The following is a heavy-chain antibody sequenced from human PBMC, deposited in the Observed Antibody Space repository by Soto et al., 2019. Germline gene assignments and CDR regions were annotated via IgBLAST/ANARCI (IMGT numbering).Heavy chain of an antibody. Sequence: GGSLRLSCAASGFTFSSYAMSWVRQAPGKGLEWVSAISGSGGSTYYADSVKGRFTISRDNSKNTLYLQMNSLRAEDTAVYYCAKTSGGRIAVARIGAFAYFDYWGQGTLVTVSS. CDR3: AKTSGGRIAVARIGAFAYFDY. J-gene: IGHJ4*02. V-gene: IGHV3-23*01. CDR1: GFTFSSYA. D-gene: IGHD6-19*01. CDR2: ISGSGGST.